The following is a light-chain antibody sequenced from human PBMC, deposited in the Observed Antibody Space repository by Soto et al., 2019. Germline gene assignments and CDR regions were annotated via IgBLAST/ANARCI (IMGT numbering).Light chain of an antibody. J-gene: IGLJ1*01. CDR3: QSYDSSLGGNYV. CDR2: GNS. Sequence: QSALTQPPSVSGAPGQRVTISCTGSSSNIGAGYDVHWYQQLPGTAPKLLIYGNSNRPSGVPDRFSGSKSGTSASLAITGLQAEDEADYYCQSYDSSLGGNYVFGTGTKVTVL. CDR1: SSNIGAGYD. V-gene: IGLV1-40*01.